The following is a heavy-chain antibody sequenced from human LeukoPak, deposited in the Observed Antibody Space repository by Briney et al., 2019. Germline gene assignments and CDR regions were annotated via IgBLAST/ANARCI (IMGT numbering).Heavy chain of an antibody. J-gene: IGHJ4*02. CDR1: GGTFSSYA. CDR3: ARDQMRDGVVIISDY. V-gene: IGHV1-69*13. Sequence: SVKVSCKASGGTFSSYAISWVRQAPGRGLEWMGGIIPIFGTANYAQKFQGRVTITADESTSTAYMELSSLRSEDTAVYYCARDQMRDGVVIISDYWGQGTLVTVSS. CDR2: IIPIFGTA. D-gene: IGHD3-3*01.